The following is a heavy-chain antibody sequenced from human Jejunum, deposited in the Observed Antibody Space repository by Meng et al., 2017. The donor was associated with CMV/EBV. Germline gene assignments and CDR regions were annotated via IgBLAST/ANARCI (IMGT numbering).Heavy chain of an antibody. CDR2: LNPKSGDT. Sequence: SCKAPGYTFTGYHIHWGRPAPGQGLEWMGRLNPKSGDTDYAPKFQGRVTVARDTSITTAYMELNSLKSDDTAVYYCARGGGYDFDYWGQGSLVTVSS. CDR1: GYTFTGYH. CDR3: ARGGGYDFDY. J-gene: IGHJ4*02. V-gene: IGHV1-2*06. D-gene: IGHD5-12*01.